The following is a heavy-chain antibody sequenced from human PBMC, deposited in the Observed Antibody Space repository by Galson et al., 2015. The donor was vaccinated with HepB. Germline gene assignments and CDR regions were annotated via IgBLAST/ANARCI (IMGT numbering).Heavy chain of an antibody. CDR3: ARVADADYGDHSHFDY. CDR1: GFTFSDYY. V-gene: IGHV3-11*06. J-gene: IGHJ4*02. CDR2: ISSSTIYT. D-gene: IGHD4-17*01. Sequence: SLRLSCAASGFTFSDYYMSWIRQAPGKGLEWISYISSSTIYTNYADSVKGRFTISRDHVKNSMYLQMNSLRAEDTAVYFCARVADADYGDHSHFDYWGRGTLVTVSS.